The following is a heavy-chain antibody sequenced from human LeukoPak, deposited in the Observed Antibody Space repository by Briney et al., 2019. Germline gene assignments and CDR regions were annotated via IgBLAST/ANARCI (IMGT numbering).Heavy chain of an antibody. D-gene: IGHD3-22*01. CDR2: ISSSSSYI. Sequence: GGSLRLPCAASGFTLSSYSMNWVRRAPGKRLEWVSSISSSSSYIYYADSVKGRFTISRDNAKNSLYLQMNSLRAEDTAVYYCARELGYYYDSSGYYYGYNAFDIWGQGTMVTVSS. J-gene: IGHJ3*02. CDR3: ARELGYYYDSSGYYYGYNAFDI. CDR1: GFTLSSYS. V-gene: IGHV3-21*01.